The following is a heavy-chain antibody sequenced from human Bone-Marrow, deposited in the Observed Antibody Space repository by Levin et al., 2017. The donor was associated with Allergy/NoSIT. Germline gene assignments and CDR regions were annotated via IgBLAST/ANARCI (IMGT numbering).Heavy chain of an antibody. CDR1: GYSFTNSW. CDR3: ASRSGDSNTPYFYDFHMDV. J-gene: IGHJ6*03. Sequence: PGESLKISCKGSGYSFTNSWIGWVRQMPGKGLEWMGVIDPRDSDARYSPSFQGQVTFSVDKSISTAYLQWNSLKASDTAMYFGASRSGDSNTPYFYDFHMDVWGKGTTVTVSS. V-gene: IGHV5-51*01. CDR2: IDPRDSDA. D-gene: IGHD2-21*02.